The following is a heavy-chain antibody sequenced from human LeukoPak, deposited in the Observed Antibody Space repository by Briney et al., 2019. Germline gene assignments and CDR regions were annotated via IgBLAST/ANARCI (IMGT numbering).Heavy chain of an antibody. CDR3: AKSYCSSTSCYMSYFDY. Sequence: PGGSLRLSCAASGFTFSSYAMSWVRQAPGKGLEWVSAISGSGGSTYYADSVKGRFTISRDNSKSTLYLQMNSLRAEDTAVYYCAKSYCSSTSCYMSYFDYWGQGTLVTVSS. CDR2: ISGSGGST. V-gene: IGHV3-23*01. D-gene: IGHD2-2*02. J-gene: IGHJ4*02. CDR1: GFTFSSYA.